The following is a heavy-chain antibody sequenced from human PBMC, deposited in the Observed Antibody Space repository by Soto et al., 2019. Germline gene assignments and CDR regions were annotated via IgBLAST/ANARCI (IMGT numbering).Heavy chain of an antibody. CDR1: GFTFSDYY. CDR2: IVSGSTYT. Sequence: QVQLVESGGGLVKPGGSLRLSCAASGFTFSDYYMSWIRQAPGKGLEWISYIVSGSTYTNYADSVKGRFTISRDNAKESLYLETNSLRAEDTAVYYCARVDGESRMDVWGQGTTVSVSS. CDR3: ARVDGESRMDV. D-gene: IGHD2-21*01. V-gene: IGHV3-11*06. J-gene: IGHJ6*02.